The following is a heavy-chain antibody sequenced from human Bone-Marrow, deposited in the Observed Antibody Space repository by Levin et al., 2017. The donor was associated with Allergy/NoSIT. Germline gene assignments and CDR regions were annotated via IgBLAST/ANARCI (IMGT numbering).Heavy chain of an antibody. V-gene: IGHV3-23*05. Sequence: GGSLRLSCAASGFKFNNFGISWVRQAPGKGLEWVSHIGGSGIPVKYSDAVGGRFIISRDNSKNIVYLQMDTLRAEDTAFYYCAKGTMSTESTFFDSWGQGTLVTVSS. D-gene: IGHD2/OR15-2a*01. CDR2: IGGSGIPV. J-gene: IGHJ4*02. CDR3: AKGTMSTESTFFDS. CDR1: GFKFNNFG.